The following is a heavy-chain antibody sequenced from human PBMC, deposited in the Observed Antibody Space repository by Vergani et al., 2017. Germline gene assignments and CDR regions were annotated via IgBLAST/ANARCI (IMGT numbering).Heavy chain of an antibody. V-gene: IGHV3-23*01. CDR1: GFIFSSHA. D-gene: IGHD5-24*01. Sequence: EVQLLESGGGVVQPGGSLRLSCAASGFIFSSHAMTWVRQAPGKGLEWVSTISGSGASTYYADSVKGRFSISRDNSKNTLYLQMNSLRAEDTAVYYCARDXRDGYKDYYYYMDVWGKGTTVTVSS. CDR2: ISGSGAST. CDR3: ARDXRDGYKDYYYYMDV. J-gene: IGHJ6*03.